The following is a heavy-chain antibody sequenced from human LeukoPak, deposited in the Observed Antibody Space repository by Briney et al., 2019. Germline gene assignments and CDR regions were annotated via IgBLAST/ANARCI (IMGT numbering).Heavy chain of an antibody. CDR1: GYSISSGYY. J-gene: IGHJ4*02. CDR3: ARQGDSGYDYFHY. V-gene: IGHV4-38-2*01. Sequence: SETLSLTCAVSGYSISSGYYWGWIRPPPGKGLEWIGSIYHSGSTYYNPSLKSRVTISVDTSKNQFSLNLSSVTAADTAVYYCARQGDSGYDYFHYWGQGILVTVSS. D-gene: IGHD5-12*01. CDR2: IYHSGST.